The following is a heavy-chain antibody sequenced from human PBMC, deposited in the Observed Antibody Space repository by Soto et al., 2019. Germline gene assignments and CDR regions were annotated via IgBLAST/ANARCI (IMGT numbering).Heavy chain of an antibody. CDR3: ARASNWNDFGGEDAFDI. D-gene: IGHD1-20*01. Sequence: GGSLRLSCAASGFTFDDYAMHWVRQAPGKGLEWVSGISWNSGSIGYADSVKGRFTISRDNAKNSLYLQMNSLRAEDTALYYCARASNWNDFGGEDAFDIWGQGTMVTVSS. J-gene: IGHJ3*02. CDR1: GFTFDDYA. V-gene: IGHV3-9*01. CDR2: ISWNSGSI.